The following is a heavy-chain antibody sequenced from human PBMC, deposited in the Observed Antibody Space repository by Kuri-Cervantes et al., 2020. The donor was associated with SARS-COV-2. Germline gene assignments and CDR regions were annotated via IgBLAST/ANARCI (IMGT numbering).Heavy chain of an antibody. D-gene: IGHD3-10*01. CDR1: GGSISSYY. J-gene: IGHJ6*02. CDR3: ARDTMVRGVIMTYYYYGMDV. CDR2: INHSGST. V-gene: IGHV4-34*01. Sequence: SETLSLTCTVSGGSISSYYWSWIRQPPGKGLEWIGEINHSGSTNYNPSLKSRVTVSVDTSKNQFSLKLSSVTAADTAVYYCARDTMVRGVIMTYYYYGMDVWGQGTTVTVSS.